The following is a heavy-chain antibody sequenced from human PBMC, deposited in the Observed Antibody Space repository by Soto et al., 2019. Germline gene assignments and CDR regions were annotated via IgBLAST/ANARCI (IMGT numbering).Heavy chain of an antibody. CDR3: ASRLTIAARTDY. Sequence: ASVKVSCKASGGTFSSYAISWVRQAPGQGLEWMGGIIPIFGTANYAQKFQGRVTITADESTSTAYMELSSLRSEDTAVYYCASRLTIAARTDYWGQGTLVTFSS. J-gene: IGHJ4*02. CDR2: IIPIFGTA. V-gene: IGHV1-69*13. D-gene: IGHD6-6*01. CDR1: GGTFSSYA.